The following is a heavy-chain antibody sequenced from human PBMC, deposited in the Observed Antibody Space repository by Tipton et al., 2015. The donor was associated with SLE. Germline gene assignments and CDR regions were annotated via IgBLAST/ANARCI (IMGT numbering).Heavy chain of an antibody. CDR3: ARDRYYDSSGYYFLVDS. D-gene: IGHD3-22*01. J-gene: IGHJ4*02. CDR1: GGSISSYY. V-gene: IGHV4-4*08. Sequence: TLSLTCTVSGGSISSYYWSWIRQPPGKGLEWIGYIYTSGSTNYNPSLKSRVTISVDTSKNQFSLRLSSVTAADTAVYYCARDRYYDSSGYYFLVDSWGQGTLVTVSS. CDR2: IYTSGST.